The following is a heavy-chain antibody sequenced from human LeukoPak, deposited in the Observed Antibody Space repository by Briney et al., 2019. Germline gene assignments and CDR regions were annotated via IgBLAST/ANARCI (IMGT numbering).Heavy chain of an antibody. CDR1: GFTFSSYA. V-gene: IGHV3-23*01. J-gene: IGHJ4*02. CDR2: ISGSGGST. CDR3: AKGSSWYLAQD. D-gene: IGHD6-13*01. Sequence: GGSLRLSCAASGFTFSSYAMSSVRQAPGKGLEWVSAISGSGGSTYYADSVKGRFTISRDNSKNTLYLQMNSLRAEDTAVYYCAKGSSWYLAQDWGQGTLVTVSS.